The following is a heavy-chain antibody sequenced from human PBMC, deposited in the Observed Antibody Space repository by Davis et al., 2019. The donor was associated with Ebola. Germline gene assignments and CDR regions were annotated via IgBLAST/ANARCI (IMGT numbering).Heavy chain of an antibody. CDR1: GVSVSSNSAA. V-gene: IGHV6-1*01. Sequence: SQTLSLTRAISGVSVSSNSAAWNWIRQSPSRGLEWLGRTYYRSKCYNDYAVSVKSRITINPDTSKNQFYLQLNSVTPEDTAVYYCARVELGLSSRMDVWGQGTTVTVSS. CDR2: TYYRSKCYN. D-gene: IGHD1-26*01. J-gene: IGHJ6*02. CDR3: ARVELGLSSRMDV.